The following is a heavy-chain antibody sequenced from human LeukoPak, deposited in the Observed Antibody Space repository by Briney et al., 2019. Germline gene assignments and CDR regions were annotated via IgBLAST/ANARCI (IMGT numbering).Heavy chain of an antibody. CDR3: AVTGYSSSWNWFDP. D-gene: IGHD6-13*01. Sequence: PSETLSLTCTVSGGSISSYYWSWIRQPPGKGLEWIGYIYYSGSTNYNPSLKSRVTISVDTSKNQFSLKLSSVTAADTAVYYCAVTGYSSSWNWFDPWGQGTLVTVSS. V-gene: IGHV4-59*12. CDR2: IYYSGST. CDR1: GGSISSYY. J-gene: IGHJ5*02.